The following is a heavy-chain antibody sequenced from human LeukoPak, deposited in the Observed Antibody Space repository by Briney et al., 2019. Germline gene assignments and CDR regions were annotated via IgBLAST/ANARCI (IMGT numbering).Heavy chain of an antibody. D-gene: IGHD6-19*01. V-gene: IGHV1-2*02. CDR2: INPNSGGT. CDR1: GYTFTDYY. Sequence: ASVKVSCKASGYTFTDYYIHWVRQAPGQGLEWMGWINPNSGGTNHAQKFQGRVTMTKDTPISTAYMELSRLRSDDTAVYFCARAIAVVDYWGQGTLVTVSS. CDR3: ARAIAVVDY. J-gene: IGHJ4*02.